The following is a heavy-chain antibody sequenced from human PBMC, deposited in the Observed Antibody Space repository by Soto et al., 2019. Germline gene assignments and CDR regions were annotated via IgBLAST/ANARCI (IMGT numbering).Heavy chain of an antibody. CDR2: VNPNGGST. Sequence: ASVKVSCKASGYTFTSYYMHWVRQAPGQGLERMGIVNPNGGSTSYAQKFQGRVTMTRDTSTSTVYMELSSLRSEDTAVYYCAREGQLERLTFDYWGQGTLVTVSS. D-gene: IGHD1-1*01. V-gene: IGHV1-46*01. CDR1: GYTFTSYY. CDR3: AREGQLERLTFDY. J-gene: IGHJ4*02.